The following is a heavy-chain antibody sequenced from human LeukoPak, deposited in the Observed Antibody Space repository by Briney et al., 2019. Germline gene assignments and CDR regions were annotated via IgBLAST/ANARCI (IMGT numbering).Heavy chain of an antibody. J-gene: IGHJ4*02. V-gene: IGHV3-7*05. Sequence: PGGSLRLSCAASGFTFKNYWMSWVRQAPGKGQEWVANIKEDGSEKYYLDSVKGRFTISRDNAKNSLYLQMNSLRAEDTAVYYCARLPLTERRHFDYWGQGTLVTVSS. CDR2: IKEDGSEK. D-gene: IGHD5-24*01. CDR3: ARLPLTERRHFDY. CDR1: GFTFKNYW.